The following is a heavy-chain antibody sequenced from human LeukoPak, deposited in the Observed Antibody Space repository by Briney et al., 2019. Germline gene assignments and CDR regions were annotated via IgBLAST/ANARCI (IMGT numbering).Heavy chain of an antibody. CDR1: GYTFTSYG. Sequence: ASVKVSCKASGYTFTSYGISWVRQAPGQGLEWMGWISAYNGNTNYAQKLQGRVTMTTDTSTSTAYMELRSLRSDDTARSYFARCLSGSYGGGYYYYYMDVWGKGTTVTVSS. D-gene: IGHD1-26*01. CDR3: ARCLSGSYGGGYYYYYMDV. V-gene: IGHV1-18*01. J-gene: IGHJ6*03. CDR2: ISAYNGNT.